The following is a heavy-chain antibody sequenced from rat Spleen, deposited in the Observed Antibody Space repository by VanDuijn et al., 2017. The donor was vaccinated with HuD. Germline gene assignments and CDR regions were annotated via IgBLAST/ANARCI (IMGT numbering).Heavy chain of an antibody. CDR2: ISSDGGRN. Sequence: EVQLVESGGGLVQPGRSLKLSCAASGFTFSDYNMAWVRQAPKKGLEWVATISSDGGRNFYRDSVKGRFTISRDNAKSTLSLQMNSLRSEDTATYYCTRGGNYALDAWGQGASVTVSS. D-gene: IGHD1-11*01. J-gene: IGHJ4*01. CDR3: TRGGNYALDA. V-gene: IGHV5-7*01. CDR1: GFTFSDYN.